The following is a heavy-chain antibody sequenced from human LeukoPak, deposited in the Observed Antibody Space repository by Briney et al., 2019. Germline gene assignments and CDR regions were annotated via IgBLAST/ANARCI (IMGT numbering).Heavy chain of an antibody. V-gene: IGHV3-33*01. J-gene: IGHJ4*02. CDR1: GFSFSSHG. D-gene: IGHD3-16*01. CDR3: ARWGDNKILDY. CDR2: IWYDASNK. Sequence: SGGSLRLSCVASGFSFSSHGMHWVRQAPGKGLEWVAVIWYDASNKYYADSVKGRFTISRDNSKNTLYLQMNSLRVEDTAVYYCARWGDNKILDYWGQGTLVTVSS.